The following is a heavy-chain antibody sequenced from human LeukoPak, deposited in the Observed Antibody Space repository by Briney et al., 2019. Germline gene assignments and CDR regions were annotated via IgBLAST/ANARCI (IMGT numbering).Heavy chain of an antibody. J-gene: IGHJ4*02. CDR2: IYYSGST. D-gene: IGHD3-3*01. Sequence: SETLSLTCTVSGGSISSYYWSWIRQPPGKGLEWIGYIYYSGSTYYNPSLKSRVTISVDTSKNQFSLKLSSVTASDTAVYYCARLRFLEWLPHPFDYWGQGTLVTVSS. CDR1: GGSISSYY. CDR3: ARLRFLEWLPHPFDY. V-gene: IGHV4-59*12.